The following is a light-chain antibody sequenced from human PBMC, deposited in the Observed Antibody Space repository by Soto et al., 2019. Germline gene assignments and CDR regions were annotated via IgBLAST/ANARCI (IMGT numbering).Light chain of an antibody. CDR1: ISVVGTYNL. CDR3: SSYVGSGTYVV. CDR2: EGN. J-gene: IGLJ2*01. Sequence: QSALTQPASVSGSPGQSITISCTGTISVVGTYNLVSWYQQHPGNAPKLMIYEGNKRPSGVSNRFSGSKSGNTASLTISGLQSEDDGDYYCSSYVGSGTYVVFGGGTKLTVL. V-gene: IGLV2-23*01.